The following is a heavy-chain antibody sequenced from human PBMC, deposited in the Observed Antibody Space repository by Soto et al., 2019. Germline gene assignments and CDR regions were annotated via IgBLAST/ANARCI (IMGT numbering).Heavy chain of an antibody. CDR2: INHSGST. CDR3: AIAQPGYVQLLEGFGFDP. Sequence: SETLSLTCAVYGGSFSGYYWSWIRQPPGKGLEWIGEINHSGSTNYNPSLKSRVTISVDTSKNHFSLKLSSVTAADTAVYYWAIAQPGYVQLLEGFGFDPWGQETLVTVSS. CDR1: GGSFSGYY. V-gene: IGHV4-34*01. D-gene: IGHD2-2*01. J-gene: IGHJ5*02.